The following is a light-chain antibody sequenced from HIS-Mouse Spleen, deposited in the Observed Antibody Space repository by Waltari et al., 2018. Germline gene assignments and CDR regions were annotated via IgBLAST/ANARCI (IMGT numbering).Light chain of an antibody. J-gene: IGLJ1*01. CDR3: CSYAGSYTGV. CDR1: SSDGGGYNS. CDR2: DVS. V-gene: IGLV2-11*01. Sequence: QSALTQPRSVSGSPGQPVTIPCTGTSSDGGGYNSVSWYQQHPGQAPKLMIYDVSKRPSGVPDRFSGSKSGNTASLTISGLQAEDEADYYCCSYAGSYTGVFGTGTKVTVL.